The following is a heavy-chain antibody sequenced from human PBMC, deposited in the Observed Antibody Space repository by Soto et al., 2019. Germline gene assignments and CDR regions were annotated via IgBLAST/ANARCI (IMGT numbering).Heavy chain of an antibody. V-gene: IGHV1-18*04. CDR3: ARERSVGYCITTTCPKPFYYYAMDV. J-gene: IGHJ6*02. Sequence: ASVKVSCKASGYTFISHGISWVRQAPGQGLEWMGWISGKNGNTNYAQKFQGRVTLTTDTSTSTAYLELRSLRSDDTAVYYCARERSVGYCITTTCPKPFYYYAMDVWGQGTTVTVSS. CDR2: ISGKNGNT. CDR1: GYTFISHG. D-gene: IGHD2-2*01.